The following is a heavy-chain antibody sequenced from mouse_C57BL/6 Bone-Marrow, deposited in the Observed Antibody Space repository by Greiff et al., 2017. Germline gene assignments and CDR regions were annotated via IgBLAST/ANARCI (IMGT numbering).Heavy chain of an antibody. V-gene: IGHV1-81*01. CDR1: GYTFTSYG. J-gene: IGHJ1*03. Sequence: QVQLQQSGAELARPGASVKLSCKASGYTFTSYGISWVKQRTGQGLEWIGEIYPRSGNTYYNEKFKGKATLTADKSSSTAYMELRSLTSEDSAVYFCARSFITTVVAYWYFDVWGTGTTVTVSS. CDR2: IYPRSGNT. CDR3: ARSFITTVVAYWYFDV. D-gene: IGHD1-1*01.